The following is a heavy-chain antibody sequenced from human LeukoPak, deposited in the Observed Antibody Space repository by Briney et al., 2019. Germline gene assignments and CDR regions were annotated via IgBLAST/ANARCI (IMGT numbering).Heavy chain of an antibody. V-gene: IGHV3-30*04. J-gene: IGHJ4*02. CDR2: ISYDGSNK. CDR3: VRDFMYSTACTGC. CDR1: GFTLSSYA. D-gene: IGHD5-18*01. Sequence: GGSLRLSCAASGFTLSSYAMHWVRQAPGKGLEWVAVISYDGSNKYYADSVMGRFTISRDNSENTLYLQMNSLRAEDTAVYYCVRDFMYSTACTGCWGQGTLVTVSS.